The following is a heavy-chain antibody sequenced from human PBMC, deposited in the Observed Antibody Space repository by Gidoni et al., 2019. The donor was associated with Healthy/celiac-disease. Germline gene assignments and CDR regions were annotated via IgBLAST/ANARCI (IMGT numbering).Heavy chain of an antibody. CDR2: IKQEGSEK. J-gene: IGHJ4*02. CDR3: ARDQGYSYGYNGMVSRY. CDR1: GFPFSIHW. D-gene: IGHD5-18*01. Sequence: EVQLVESGGGLVQTGGSLRLSCAASGFPFSIHWMRWVRQAPGKGLEWVANIKQEGSEKYYVDSVKGRCTISRDNAKKSLYLQRNSLRAEDTAVYYCARDQGYSYGYNGMVSRYWGQGTLVTVSS. V-gene: IGHV3-7*01.